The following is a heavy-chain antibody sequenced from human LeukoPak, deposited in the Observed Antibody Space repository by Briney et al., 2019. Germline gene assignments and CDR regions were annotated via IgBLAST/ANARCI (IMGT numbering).Heavy chain of an antibody. Sequence: SETLSLTCAVYGGSFSGYYWSWLPQPPGKGLEWIGEINHSGSTNYNPPLKSRVTISVDTSKNQFSLKLSSVTAADTAVYYCARGLYGGNSLAFDYWGQGTLVTVSS. CDR1: GGSFSGYY. J-gene: IGHJ4*02. CDR2: INHSGST. D-gene: IGHD4-17*01. V-gene: IGHV4-34*01. CDR3: ARGLYGGNSLAFDY.